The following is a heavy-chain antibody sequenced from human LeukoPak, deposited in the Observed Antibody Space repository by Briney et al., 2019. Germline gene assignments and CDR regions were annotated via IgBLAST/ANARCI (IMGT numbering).Heavy chain of an antibody. Sequence: PSETLSLTCAVSGGSISSGGYSWSWIRQPPGTGLEWIGYIYHSGSTYYNPSLKSRVTISVDTSRNQFSLKLSSVTAADTAVYYCARAPNPDFFDDWGQGTLVTVSS. J-gene: IGHJ4*02. D-gene: IGHD2-8*01. V-gene: IGHV4-30-2*01. CDR3: ARAPNPDFFDD. CDR1: GGSISSGGYS. CDR2: IYHSGST.